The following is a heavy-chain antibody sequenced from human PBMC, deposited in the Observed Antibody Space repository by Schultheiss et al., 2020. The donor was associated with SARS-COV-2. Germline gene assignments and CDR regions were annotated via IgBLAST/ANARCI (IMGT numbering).Heavy chain of an antibody. CDR2: ISSSSSYT. D-gene: IGHD5-24*01. CDR3: ARRRYDRLQSRYFDL. Sequence: GGSLRLSCAASGFTFSDYYMSWIRQAPGKGLEWFSYISSSSSYTNYADSVKGRFTISRDNAKNSLYLQMNSLRAEDTAVYYCARRRYDRLQSRYFDLWGRGTLVT. V-gene: IGHV3-11*03. CDR1: GFTFSDYY. J-gene: IGHJ2*01.